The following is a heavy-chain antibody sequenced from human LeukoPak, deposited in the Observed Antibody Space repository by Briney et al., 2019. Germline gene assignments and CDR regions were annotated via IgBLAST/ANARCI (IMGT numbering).Heavy chain of an antibody. J-gene: IGHJ4*02. CDR3: AKRGLAASGTDY. CDR1: GFTFSSYA. Sequence: SGGSLRLSCAASGFTFSSYAMSWVRQAPGKGLEWVSTISGGGGSTYYADSAKGRFTISRDNSRNTFYLQMNSLRAEDTAVYYCAKRGLAASGTDYWGQGTLVTVSS. CDR2: ISGGGGST. D-gene: IGHD6-13*01. V-gene: IGHV3-23*01.